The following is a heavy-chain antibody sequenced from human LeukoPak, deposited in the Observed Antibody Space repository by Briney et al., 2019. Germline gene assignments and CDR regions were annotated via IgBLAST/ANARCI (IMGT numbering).Heavy chain of an antibody. V-gene: IGHV3-48*03. Sequence: TGGSLRLSCAASGFTFSSYEMSWVRQAPGKGLEWVSYISSSGSTIYYADSVKGRFTISRDSAKNSLYLQMNSLRTEDTAVYYCARARVGATFIDYWGQGTLVTVSS. CDR3: ARARVGATFIDY. J-gene: IGHJ4*02. CDR1: GFTFSSYE. D-gene: IGHD1-26*01. CDR2: ISSSGSTI.